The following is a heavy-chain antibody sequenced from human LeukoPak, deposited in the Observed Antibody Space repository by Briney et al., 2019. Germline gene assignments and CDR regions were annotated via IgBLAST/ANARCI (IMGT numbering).Heavy chain of an antibody. J-gene: IGHJ3*02. CDR1: GGSISSYY. Sequence: PSETLSLTCTVSGGSISSYYWSWIRQPPGKGLEWIGYLYYSGNTNYNPSLRGRVTISVDTSKTQFSLKLTPVTAADTAVYYCARKNDFDIWGQGTMVTVSS. CDR2: LYYSGNT. V-gene: IGHV4-59*01. CDR3: ARKNDFDI.